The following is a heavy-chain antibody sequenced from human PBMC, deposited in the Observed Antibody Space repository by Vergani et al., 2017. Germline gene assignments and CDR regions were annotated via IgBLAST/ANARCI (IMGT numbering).Heavy chain of an antibody. CDR1: GYTFPGYY. V-gene: IGHV1-2*02. CDR3: ARDKAALTLVRVPVRYCYMYG. J-gene: IGHJ6*03. D-gene: IGHD3-10*01. Sequence: QVQLVPSGAEVKKPGASVKVSCKASGYTFPGYYMHWVRQAPGQGLEWLGWINPNSGGTNYAQKVQGRVTITRDTSISTADMALSRMRSDDTAVYYCARDKAALTLVRVPVRYCYMYGWGKGTTVTVSS. CDR2: INPNSGGT.